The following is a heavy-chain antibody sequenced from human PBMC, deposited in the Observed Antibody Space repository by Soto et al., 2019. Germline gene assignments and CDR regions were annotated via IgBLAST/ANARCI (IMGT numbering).Heavy chain of an antibody. CDR2: ISYDGSNK. CDR3: ARAVIPAGLTQFDP. D-gene: IGHD2-2*01. Sequence: GGSLRLSCAASGFTFSSYGMHWVRQAPGKGLEWVAVISYDGSNKYYADSVKGRFTISRDNSKNTLYLQMNSLRAEDTAVYYCARAVIPAGLTQFDPWGQGTLVTVSS. V-gene: IGHV3-30*03. CDR1: GFTFSSYG. J-gene: IGHJ5*02.